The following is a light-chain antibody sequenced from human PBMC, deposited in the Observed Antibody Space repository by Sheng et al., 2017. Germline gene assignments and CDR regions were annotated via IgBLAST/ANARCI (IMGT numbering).Light chain of an antibody. Sequence: DIQMTQSPSSLSASVGDRVTITCRASQGFGNSLAWYQKIPGKAPKLLLYDVSILQSGVPSRFRGXGSGTHYTLTISSLQPEDFATYYCQQYYNTPFTFGGGTKVEI. J-gene: IGKJ4*01. CDR2: DVS. CDR3: QQYYNTPFT. V-gene: IGKV1-NL1*01. CDR1: QGFGNS.